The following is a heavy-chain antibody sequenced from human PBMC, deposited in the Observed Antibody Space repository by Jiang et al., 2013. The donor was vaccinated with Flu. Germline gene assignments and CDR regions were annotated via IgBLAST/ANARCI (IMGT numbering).Heavy chain of an antibody. CDR2: INPNSGGT. D-gene: IGHD3-3*01. V-gene: IGHV1-2*02. Sequence: SGAEVKKPGASVKVSCKASGYTFTGYYMHWVRQAPGQGLEWMGWINPNSGGTNYAQKFQGRVTMTRDTSISTAYMELSRLRSDDTAVYYCARGALGIFGVVTDDAFDIWGQGTMVTVSS. CDR3: ARGALGIFGVVTDDAFDI. J-gene: IGHJ3*02. CDR1: GYTFTGYY.